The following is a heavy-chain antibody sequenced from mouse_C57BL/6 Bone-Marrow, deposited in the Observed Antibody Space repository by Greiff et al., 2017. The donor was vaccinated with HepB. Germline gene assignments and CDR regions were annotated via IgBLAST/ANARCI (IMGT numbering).Heavy chain of an antibody. V-gene: IGHV1-63*01. D-gene: IGHD1-1*01. Sequence: VQLQQSGTELVRPGTSVKMSCKASGYTFTNYWIGWAKQRPGHGLEWIGDIYPGGGYTNYNEKFKGKATLTADKSSSTAYMQFSSLTSEDSAIYYSAKYGTGYFDVWGTGTTVTVSS. CDR3: AKYGTGYFDV. CDR1: GYTFTNYW. J-gene: IGHJ1*03. CDR2: IYPGGGYT.